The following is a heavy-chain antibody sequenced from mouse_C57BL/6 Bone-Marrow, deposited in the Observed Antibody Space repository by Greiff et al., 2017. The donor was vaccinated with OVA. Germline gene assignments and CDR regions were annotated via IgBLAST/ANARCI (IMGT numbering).Heavy chain of an antibody. CDR1: GYTFTSYG. Sequence: QVQLQQSGAELARPGASVKLSCKASGYTFTSYGISWVKQRTGQGLEWIGEIYPRSGNTYYNEKFKGKATLTADKSSSTAYMQLSSLTSEDSAVYYCARRGNYGSKAWFDYWGQGTTLTVSS. D-gene: IGHD1-1*01. CDR3: ARRGNYGSKAWFDY. CDR2: IYPRSGNT. V-gene: IGHV1-81*01. J-gene: IGHJ2*01.